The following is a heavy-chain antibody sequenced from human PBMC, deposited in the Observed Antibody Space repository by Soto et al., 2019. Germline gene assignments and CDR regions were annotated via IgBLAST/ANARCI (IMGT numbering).Heavy chain of an antibody. D-gene: IGHD4-17*01. V-gene: IGHV1-69*13. CDR1: GGTFSSYA. J-gene: IGHJ5*02. Sequence: SVKVSCKACGGTFSSYAISWVRQAPGQGLEWMGGIIPIFGTANYAQKFQGRVTITADESTSTAYMELSSLRSEDTAVYYCARDPSDYGDYASYNWFDPWGQGTLVTVSS. CDR3: ARDPSDYGDYASYNWFDP. CDR2: IIPIFGTA.